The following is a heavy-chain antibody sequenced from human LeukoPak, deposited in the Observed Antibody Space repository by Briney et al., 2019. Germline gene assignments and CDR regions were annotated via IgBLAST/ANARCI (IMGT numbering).Heavy chain of an antibody. V-gene: IGHV1-8*01. CDR3: GRGGVGYCTSTSCPPGI. D-gene: IGHD2-2*01. CDR2: MNPNSGNT. CDR1: GYTFTSYD. Sequence: ASVKVSCKASGYTFTSYDINWVRQATGQGLEWMGWMNPNSGNTGYAQKFQGRVTMTRNTSISTAYMELSSLRAEDTAVYYCGRGGVGYCTSTSCPPGIWGQGTLVTVSS. J-gene: IGHJ4*02.